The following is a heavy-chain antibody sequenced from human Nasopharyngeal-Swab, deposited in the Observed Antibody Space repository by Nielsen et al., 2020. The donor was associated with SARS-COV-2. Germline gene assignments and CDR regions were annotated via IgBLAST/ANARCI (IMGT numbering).Heavy chain of an antibody. Sequence: LSLTCAASGFTFSSYAMSWVRQAPGKGLKWVSAISGSGGSTYYADSVKGRFTISRDNSKNTLYLQMNSLRAEDTAVYYCAKDRHSGYDYIIYYYYGMDVWGQGTTVTVSS. CDR2: ISGSGGST. CDR1: GFTFSSYA. J-gene: IGHJ6*02. V-gene: IGHV3-23*01. D-gene: IGHD5-12*01. CDR3: AKDRHSGYDYIIYYYYGMDV.